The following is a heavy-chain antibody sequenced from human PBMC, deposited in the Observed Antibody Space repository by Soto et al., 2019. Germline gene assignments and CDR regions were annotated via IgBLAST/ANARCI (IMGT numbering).Heavy chain of an antibody. D-gene: IGHD6-19*01. CDR2: VSPDHGNA. CDR3: AVTAAGY. V-gene: IGHV1-8*01. Sequence: QVQVVQSRAEVKKPGASVKVSCKTSGYTFTKYDINWVRQAPGQGLEWRGWVSPDHGNAGYAPQFQGRITMTSDTSTSTVYMELNNLSSDDTAVYFCAVTAAGYWGQGTMLTVSS. CDR1: GYTFTKYD. J-gene: IGHJ4*02.